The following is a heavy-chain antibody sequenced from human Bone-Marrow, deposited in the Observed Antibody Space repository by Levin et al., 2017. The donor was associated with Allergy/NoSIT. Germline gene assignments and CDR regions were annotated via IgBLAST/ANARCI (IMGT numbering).Heavy chain of an antibody. D-gene: IGHD6-19*01. CDR2: INPTDGGT. CDR1: GYPFTSYY. CDR3: AREMYSSGWDTAMPY. V-gene: IGHV1-46*03. J-gene: IGHJ4*02. Sequence: GGSLRLSCKASGYPFTSYYIHWVRQAPGQGLEWMGVINPTDGGTTYAQKFQARVTMTRDTSTTSVYMELSSLRSEDTAVYYCAREMYSSGWDTAMPYWGQGTLVTVSS.